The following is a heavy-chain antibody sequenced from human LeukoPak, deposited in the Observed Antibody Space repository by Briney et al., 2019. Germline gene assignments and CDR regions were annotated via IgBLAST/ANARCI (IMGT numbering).Heavy chain of an antibody. J-gene: IGHJ6*03. D-gene: IGHD6-13*01. CDR1: GYSFTSYW. CDR2: IYPGDSDS. Sequence: GESLKISCKGSGYSFTSYWIGWVRQMPGKGLEWMGIIYPGDSDSRYSPSFKGQVTISADRSISTAYLHWSSLKASDTAMYYCARLLAAAGTAYYYYMDVWGKGTTVTVSS. CDR3: ARLLAAAGTAYYYYMDV. V-gene: IGHV5-51*01.